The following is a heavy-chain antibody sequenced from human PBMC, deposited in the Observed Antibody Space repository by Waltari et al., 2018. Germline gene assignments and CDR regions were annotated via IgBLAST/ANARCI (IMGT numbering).Heavy chain of an antibody. V-gene: IGHV3-72*01. J-gene: IGHJ4*02. CDR1: GFTFSDHY. CDR2: TRNKANSYTT. CDR3: ARAHSSALHY. D-gene: IGHD6-19*01. Sequence: EVQLVESGGGLVQPGGSLRLSCAASGFTFSDHYMDWVRQAPGKGLEWVGRTRNKANSYTTEYAASVKGRFTISRDDSKNSLYLQMNSLKTEDTAVYYCARAHSSALHYWGQGTLVTVSS.